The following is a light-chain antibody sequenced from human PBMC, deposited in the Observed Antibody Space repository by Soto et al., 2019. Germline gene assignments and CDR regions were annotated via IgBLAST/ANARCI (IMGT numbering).Light chain of an antibody. CDR2: DAS. CDR1: QDISNY. J-gene: IGKJ4*01. Sequence: DIQMTQSPSSLSASVGDRVTITCQASQDISNYLTWYQQKPGKAPKLLIYDASNLETGVPSRFSGSGSGTDFTFTISSLQPEDIATYYCQQYDNLPLGFGGGTKVEIK. CDR3: QQYDNLPLG. V-gene: IGKV1-33*01.